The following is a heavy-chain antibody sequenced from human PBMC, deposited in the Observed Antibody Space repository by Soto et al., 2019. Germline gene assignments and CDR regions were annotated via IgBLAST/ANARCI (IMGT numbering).Heavy chain of an antibody. CDR2: IIPIFGTA. D-gene: IGHD6-13*01. CDR1: GGTFSSYA. CDR3: ARDRVAAAGGNYYYYGMDV. V-gene: IGHV1-69*13. J-gene: IGHJ6*02. Sequence: SVKVSCKASGGTFSSYAISWVRQAPGQGLEWMGGIIPIFGTANYAQKFQGRVTITADESTSTAYMELSSLRSEDTAVYYCARDRVAAAGGNYYYYGMDVWGQGTTVTVSS.